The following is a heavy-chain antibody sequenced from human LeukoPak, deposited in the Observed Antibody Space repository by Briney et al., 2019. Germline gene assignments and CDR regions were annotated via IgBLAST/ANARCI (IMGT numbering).Heavy chain of an antibody. CDR2: IKQDGSEK. CDR1: GFTFSSYW. CDR3: ARGGCSGGSCYYLLFDY. J-gene: IGHJ4*02. D-gene: IGHD2-15*01. Sequence: SGGSLRLSCAASGFTFSSYWMSWVRQAPGKGLEWVANIKQDGSEKYYVDSVKGRFTISRDNSKNTLYLQMNSLRAEDTAVYYCARGGCSGGSCYYLLFDYWGQGTLVTVSS. V-gene: IGHV3-7*01.